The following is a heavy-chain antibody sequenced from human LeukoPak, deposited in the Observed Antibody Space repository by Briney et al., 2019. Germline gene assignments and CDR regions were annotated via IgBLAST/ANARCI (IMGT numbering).Heavy chain of an antibody. CDR1: GGTFSSYA. CDR2: IIPIFGTA. CDR3: ARDHYGSGSPPGY. Sequence: ASVKVSCKASGGTFSSYAISWVRQAPGQGLEWMGGIIPIFGTANYAQKFQGRVTITADESTSTAYMELSSLRSEDTAVYYCARDHYGSGSPPGYWGQGTLVTVSS. D-gene: IGHD3-10*01. J-gene: IGHJ4*02. V-gene: IGHV1-69*13.